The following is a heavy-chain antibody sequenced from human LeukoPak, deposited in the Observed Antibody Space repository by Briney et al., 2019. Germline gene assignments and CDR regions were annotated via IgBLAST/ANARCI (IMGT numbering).Heavy chain of an antibody. V-gene: IGHV3-74*01. D-gene: IGHD4-17*01. CDR2: VNSDGNST. Sequence: GGSLRLSCAASGFTFSSHWMLWVRQAPGKGLVWVSRVNSDGNSTDYADSVKGRFTISRDNSKNTLYLQMNSLRAEDTAVYYCAKDYSTVTTWYFDYWGQGTLVTVSS. J-gene: IGHJ4*02. CDR3: AKDYSTVTTWYFDY. CDR1: GFTFSSHW.